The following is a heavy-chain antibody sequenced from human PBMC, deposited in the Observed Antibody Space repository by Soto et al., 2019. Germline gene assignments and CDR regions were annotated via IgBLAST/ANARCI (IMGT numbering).Heavy chain of an antibody. CDR2: ISSSSSYI. CDR3: ARSLLETKGRYYYGMDV. V-gene: IGHV3-21*01. J-gene: IGHJ6*02. D-gene: IGHD1-1*01. Sequence: PGGSLRLSCAASGFTFSSYSMNWVRQAPGKGLEWVSSISSSSSYIYYADSVKGRFTISRDNAKNSLYLQMNSLRAEDTAVYYCARSLLETKGRYYYGMDVWSQGTTVTVSS. CDR1: GFTFSSYS.